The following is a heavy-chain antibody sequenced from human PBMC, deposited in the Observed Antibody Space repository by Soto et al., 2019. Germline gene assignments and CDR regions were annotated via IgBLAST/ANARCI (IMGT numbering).Heavy chain of an antibody. CDR2: IWDDGSNK. CDR3: ARGGSGDAFDI. CDR1: GFTFSSYG. D-gene: IGHD3-10*01. V-gene: IGHV3-33*01. Sequence: GGSLRLSCAASGFTFSSYGMHWVRQAPGKGLEWVAVIWDDGSNKYYADSVKGRFTISRDNSKNTLYLQMNSLRAEDTAVYYFARGGSGDAFDIWGQGTMVTVSS. J-gene: IGHJ3*02.